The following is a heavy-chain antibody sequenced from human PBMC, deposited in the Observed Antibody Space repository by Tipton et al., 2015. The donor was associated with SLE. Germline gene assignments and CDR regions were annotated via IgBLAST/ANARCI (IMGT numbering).Heavy chain of an antibody. Sequence: GSLRLSCTASGIILRNYAVSWVRQAPGKGLEWVSVIYSGEMSTYYAASVQGRFTISRDNSKNTLYLQMNSLRDEDTAIYYCAKIHVFGYSGYGGGVHWGQGTLVTVSS. V-gene: IGHV3-23*03. J-gene: IGHJ4*02. D-gene: IGHD5-12*01. CDR3: AKIHVFGYSGYGGGVH. CDR1: GIILRNYA. CDR2: IYSGEMST.